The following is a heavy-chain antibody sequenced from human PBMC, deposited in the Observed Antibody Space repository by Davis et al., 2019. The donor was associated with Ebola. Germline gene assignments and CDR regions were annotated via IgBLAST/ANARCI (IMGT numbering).Heavy chain of an antibody. V-gene: IGHV3-21*01. Sequence: GGSLRLSCAASGFTFSSYSMNWVRQAPGKGLEWVSSISSSSSYIYYADSVKGRFTISRDNAKNSLYLQMNSLRAEDTAVDYCARDRYQQLVPDYYYYYGMDVWGQGTTVTVSS. CDR2: ISSSSSYI. D-gene: IGHD6-13*01. CDR3: ARDRYQQLVPDYYYYYGMDV. CDR1: GFTFSSYS. J-gene: IGHJ6*02.